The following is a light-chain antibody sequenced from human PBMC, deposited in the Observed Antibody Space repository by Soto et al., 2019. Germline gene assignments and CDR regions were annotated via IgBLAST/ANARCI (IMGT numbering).Light chain of an antibody. CDR1: QSLLHSNGYNY. V-gene: IGKV2-28*01. CDR2: LGS. J-gene: IGKJ4*01. Sequence: DIVMTQSPLSLPVTPGEPASISCRSSQSLLHSNGYNYLDWYLQKPGQSPQLLIYLGSNRASGVPDRFSGSGSGTDFTLKISRVEAEDVGVHYCMQALQTPVFGGGTKVEIK. CDR3: MQALQTPV.